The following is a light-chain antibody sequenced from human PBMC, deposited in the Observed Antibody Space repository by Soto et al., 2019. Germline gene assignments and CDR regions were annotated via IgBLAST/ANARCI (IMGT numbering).Light chain of an antibody. CDR2: AAS. CDR3: QQTFTSPPT. V-gene: IGKV1-39*01. Sequence: DIHMTQSPSSLSASVGDRVTITCRASRSIGTLLLWYQHKPGKAPNLLISAASNLQSGVPSRFTGSGSGTDFTLTISSLQPGDFATYFCQQTFTSPPTFGRGTQVEIK. J-gene: IGKJ2*01. CDR1: RSIGTL.